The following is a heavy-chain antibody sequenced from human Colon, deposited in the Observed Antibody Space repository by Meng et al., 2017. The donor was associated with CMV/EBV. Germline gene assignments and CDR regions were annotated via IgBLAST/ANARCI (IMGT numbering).Heavy chain of an antibody. J-gene: IGHJ6*02. CDR1: GLTFSSYS. V-gene: IGHV3-21*01. CDR3: ARDQYTAMVKDGMDV. D-gene: IGHD5-18*01. CDR2: ISSSSSYI. Sequence: GGSLRPSCVASGLTFSSYSMYWVRQAPGKGLEWVASISSSSSYIYYADSLKGRFTISRDDARNSLFLQMNSLSVEDTAVYYCARDQYTAMVKDGMDVWGQGTTVTVSS.